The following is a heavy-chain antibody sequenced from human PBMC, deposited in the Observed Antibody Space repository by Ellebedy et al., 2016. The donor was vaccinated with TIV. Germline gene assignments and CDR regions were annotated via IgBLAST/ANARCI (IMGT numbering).Heavy chain of an antibody. D-gene: IGHD3-10*01. Sequence: MPSETLSLTCTVSGASISSYSWSWIRQPPGKGLEWIWYTSNTGNTNYNPSLKSRVSISLDTSRSQFSLSLTSVTAADTAVYFCARDRRGSYDFWGQGTLIAVSS. CDR2: TSNTGNT. V-gene: IGHV4-59*01. CDR1: GASISSYS. CDR3: ARDRRGSYDF. J-gene: IGHJ4*02.